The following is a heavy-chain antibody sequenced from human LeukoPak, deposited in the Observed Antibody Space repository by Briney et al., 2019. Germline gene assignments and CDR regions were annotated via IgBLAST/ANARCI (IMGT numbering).Heavy chain of an antibody. J-gene: IGHJ6*03. CDR2: IYYSGST. V-gene: IGHV4-39*01. D-gene: IGHD1-1*01. CDR1: GGSISSSSYY. CDR3: ARRCQLGRRYYYMDV. Sequence: PSETLSLTRTVSGGSISSSSYYWGWIRQPPGKGLEWIGSIYYSGSTYYNPSLKSRVTIFVDTSKNQFSLKLSSVTAADTAVYYCARRCQLGRRYYYMDVWGKGTTVTVSS.